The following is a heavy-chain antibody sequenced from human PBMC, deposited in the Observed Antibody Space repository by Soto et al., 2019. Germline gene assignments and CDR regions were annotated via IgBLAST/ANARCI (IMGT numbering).Heavy chain of an antibody. Sequence: QVQLVESGGGVVQPGRSLRLSCAASGFTFSRHTMQWVRQAPGKGLEWVAAISDDGSNKYYADSVKGRFTISRHNSKNTLYLQMNSLSSEDTAVHHCARDVYYDFWSGFNTHPYYFDDWGQGTLVTVSS. D-gene: IGHD3-3*01. CDR1: GFTFSRHT. CDR2: ISDDGSNK. J-gene: IGHJ4*02. CDR3: ARDVYYDFWSGFNTHPYYFDD. V-gene: IGHV3-30-3*01.